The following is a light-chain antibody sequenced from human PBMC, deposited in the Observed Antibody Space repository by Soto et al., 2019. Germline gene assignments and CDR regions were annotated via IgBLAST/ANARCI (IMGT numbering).Light chain of an antibody. V-gene: IGKV3-20*01. CDR3: QPDGSSHRT. J-gene: IGKJ1*01. CDR2: AAS. CDR1: HSVSSSY. Sequence: EIVLQQSPGTLSLSPGERATLSCRASHSVSSSYLAWHQQTPGQAPRLLIYAASSRATGIPDRFSGSGSWTGFKLTISRLEAKDCVVYYGQPDGSSHRTVGQGTKVDSK.